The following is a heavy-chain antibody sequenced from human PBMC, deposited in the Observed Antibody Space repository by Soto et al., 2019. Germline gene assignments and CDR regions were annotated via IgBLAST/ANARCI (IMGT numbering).Heavy chain of an antibody. V-gene: IGHV1-3*01. Sequence: GASVKVSCKASGYTFTSYAMHWVRQAPGQRLEWMGWINAGNGNTKYSQKLQGRVTMTRDTSASTAYMELRSLRSDDTAVYYCAREVKGGIQLYYYYYGMDVWGQGTTVTVSS. CDR2: INAGNGNT. D-gene: IGHD2-2*01. J-gene: IGHJ6*02. CDR1: GYTFTSYA. CDR3: AREVKGGIQLYYYYYGMDV.